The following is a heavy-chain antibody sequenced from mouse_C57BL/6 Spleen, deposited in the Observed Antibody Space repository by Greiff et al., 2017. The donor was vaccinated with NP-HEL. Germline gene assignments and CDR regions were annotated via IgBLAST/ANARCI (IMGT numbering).Heavy chain of an antibody. CDR2: INYDGSST. V-gene: IGHV5-16*01. Sequence: EVQRVESEGGLVQPGSSMKLSCTASGFTFSDYYMAWVRQVPEKGLEWVANINYDGSSTYYLDSLKSRFIISRDNAKNILYLQMSSLKSEDTATYYCAREGTTAQRAMDYWGQGTSVTVSS. CDR3: AREGTTAQRAMDY. J-gene: IGHJ4*01. CDR1: GFTFSDYY. D-gene: IGHD1-2*01.